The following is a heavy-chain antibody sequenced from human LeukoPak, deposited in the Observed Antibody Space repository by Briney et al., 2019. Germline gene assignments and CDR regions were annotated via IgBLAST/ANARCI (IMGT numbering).Heavy chain of an antibody. Sequence: GGSLRLSCAASGFTFSSYSMNWVRQAPGKGLEWVSSISSSSYIYYADSVKGRFTISRDNAKNSLYLQMNSLRAEDTAVYYCARGPEGYCSSTSCSNFDYWGQGTLVTVSS. J-gene: IGHJ4*02. CDR2: ISSSSYI. CDR1: GFTFSSYS. D-gene: IGHD2-2*01. CDR3: ARGPEGYCSSTSCSNFDY. V-gene: IGHV3-21*01.